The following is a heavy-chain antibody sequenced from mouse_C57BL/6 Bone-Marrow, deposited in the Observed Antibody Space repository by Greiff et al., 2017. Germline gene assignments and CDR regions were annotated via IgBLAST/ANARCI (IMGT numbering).Heavy chain of an antibody. Sequence: VQLVESVAELVRPGASVKLSCTASGFNIKNTYMHWVKQRPEQGLEWIGRIDPANGNTKYAPKFQGKATITADTSSNTAYLQLSSLTSEDTAIYYCARAVVAEYYAMDYWGQGTSVTVSS. CDR3: ARAVVAEYYAMDY. CDR2: IDPANGNT. J-gene: IGHJ4*01. CDR1: GFNIKNTY. D-gene: IGHD1-1*01. V-gene: IGHV14-3*01.